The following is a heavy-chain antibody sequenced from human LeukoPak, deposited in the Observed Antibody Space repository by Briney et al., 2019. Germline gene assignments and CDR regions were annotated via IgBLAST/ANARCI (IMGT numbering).Heavy chain of an antibody. CDR2: IYPADSNT. V-gene: IGHV5-51*01. CDR3: AGHRMKEWFDP. CDR1: GYSFTSYW. J-gene: IGHJ5*02. Sequence: GESLKISCKGSGYSFTSYWIGWVRQMPGKGLEWMGIIYPADSNTRYNPSFQGQVTISADKSISTAYLQWSSLKASDTAMYYCAGHRMKEWFDPWGQGTLVTVSS. D-gene: IGHD2/OR15-2a*01.